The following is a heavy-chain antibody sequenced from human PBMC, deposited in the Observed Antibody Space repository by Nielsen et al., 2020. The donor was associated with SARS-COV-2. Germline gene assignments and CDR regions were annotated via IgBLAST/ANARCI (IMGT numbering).Heavy chain of an antibody. CDR1: GFTFDNYA. CDR2: IKRSGGST. V-gene: IGHV3-23*01. D-gene: IGHD7-27*01. Sequence: GESLKISCAASGFTFDNYAMTWVRQAPGKGLEWVSVIKRSGGSTYYADSVKGRFTISRDNSKNTLYLQINSLRAEDTAVYYCARGNGWGSYFDYWGQGTLVTVSS. J-gene: IGHJ4*02. CDR3: ARGNGWGSYFDY.